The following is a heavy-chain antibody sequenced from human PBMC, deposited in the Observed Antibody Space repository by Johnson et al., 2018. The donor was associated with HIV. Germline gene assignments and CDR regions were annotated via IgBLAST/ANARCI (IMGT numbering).Heavy chain of an antibody. Sequence: VQLVESWGGVERPGGSLRLACAASGFTFDDYGMSWVRQAPGKGLQWVSAIRGSGGSIGYADSVKGRFTISRDNAKNSLYLQMNSRGAGDTAVYYCASGRWSDGNNPTGAFDIWGQGTMVTVSS. CDR3: ASGRWSDGNNPTGAFDI. V-gene: IGHV3-20*04. CDR1: GFTFDDYG. J-gene: IGHJ3*02. D-gene: IGHD5-24*01. CDR2: IRGSGGSI.